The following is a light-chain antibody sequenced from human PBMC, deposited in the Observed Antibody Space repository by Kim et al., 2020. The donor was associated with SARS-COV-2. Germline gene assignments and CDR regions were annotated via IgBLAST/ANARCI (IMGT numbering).Light chain of an antibody. CDR3: QQSNSFPQP. CDR1: QGISNW. Sequence: DIQMTQSQSSVSASIGDRVTITCRASQGISNWLAWYQQKPGKAPKLLIYAASSLQSGVPSRFSGSGSGTDFTLTISSLQAEDFATSFFQQSNSFPQPFGQGTKVDIK. CDR2: AAS. J-gene: IGKJ1*01. V-gene: IGKV1-12*01.